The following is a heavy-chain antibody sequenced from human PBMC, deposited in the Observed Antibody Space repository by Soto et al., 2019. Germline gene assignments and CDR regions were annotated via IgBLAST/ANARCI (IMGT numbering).Heavy chain of an antibody. CDR3: TRQSYFDILTGHYHYYGMDG. J-gene: IGHJ6*02. V-gene: IGHV3-73*01. CDR1: GFTFRGSI. Sequence: GGSLRLSCAASGFTFRGSIIHWVRQASGKGLEWVGHIRSKANTYATSYAASAKGRFTISRDDSKNTATLQMNSLKTEDTAVYYCTRQSYFDILTGHYHYYGMDGWGQGTTVTV. CDR2: IRSKANTYAT. D-gene: IGHD3-9*01.